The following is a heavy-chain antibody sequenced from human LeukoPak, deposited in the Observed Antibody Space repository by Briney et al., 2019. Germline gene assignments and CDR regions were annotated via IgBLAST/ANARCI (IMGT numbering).Heavy chain of an antibody. CDR2: IHSDGSST. D-gene: IGHD3-22*01. Sequence: GGSLRLSCAASGFTLSRYWMHWVRQAPGKGLVWVSRIHSDGSSTSYADSVKGRFTTSRDNAKNTLYLQMNSLRAEDTAVYYCARNYYDSSGNYYVDWYFDLWGRGTLVTVSS. CDR3: ARNYYDSSGNYYVDWYFDL. J-gene: IGHJ2*01. V-gene: IGHV3-74*01. CDR1: GFTLSRYW.